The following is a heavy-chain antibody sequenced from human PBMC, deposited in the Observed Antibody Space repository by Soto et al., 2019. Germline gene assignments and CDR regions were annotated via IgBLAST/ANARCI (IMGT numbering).Heavy chain of an antibody. V-gene: IGHV3-7*03. CDR3: ARVVSGRDYGDSIDC. CDR1: GFTFSRYW. CDR2: IKEDGSEI. Sequence: GSLRLSCATSGFTFSRYWLTWVRQAPGKGLEWVANIKEDGSEIYYVGSVKGRFTTSRDNAKNSLYLQMNSLRAEDTAVYYCARVVSGRDYGDSIDCWGRGTLVTVSS. D-gene: IGHD4-17*01. J-gene: IGHJ4*02.